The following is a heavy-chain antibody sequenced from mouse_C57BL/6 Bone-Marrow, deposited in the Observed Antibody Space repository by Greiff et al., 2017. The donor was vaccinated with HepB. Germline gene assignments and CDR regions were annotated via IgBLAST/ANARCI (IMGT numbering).Heavy chain of an antibody. CDR3: ARGGYSNYEKDY. V-gene: IGHV1-82*01. J-gene: IGHJ2*01. Sequence: QVQLKESGPELVKPGASVKISCKASGYAFSSSWMNWVKQRPGKGLEWIGRIYPGDGDTNYNGKFKGKATLTADKSSSTAYMQLSSLTSEDSAVYFCARGGYSNYEKDYWGQGTTLTVSS. CDR1: GYAFSSSW. CDR2: IYPGDGDT. D-gene: IGHD2-5*01.